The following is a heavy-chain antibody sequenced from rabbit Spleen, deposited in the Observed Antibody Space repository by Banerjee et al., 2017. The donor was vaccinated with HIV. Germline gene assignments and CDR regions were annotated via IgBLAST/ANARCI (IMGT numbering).Heavy chain of an antibody. D-gene: IGHD7-1*01. J-gene: IGHJ6*01. Sequence: QEQLVESGGGLVQPTGSLTLTCKASGFSFGDRDVMCWVRQAPGKGLEWIACINAATGRPVYATWAKGRFTISRTSSTTVTLQMTSLTVADRAIYFCARDTGTSFSSYGMDLWGPGTLVTVS. CDR2: INAATGRP. V-gene: IGHV1S45*01. CDR1: GFSFGDRDV. CDR3: ARDTGTSFSSYGMDL.